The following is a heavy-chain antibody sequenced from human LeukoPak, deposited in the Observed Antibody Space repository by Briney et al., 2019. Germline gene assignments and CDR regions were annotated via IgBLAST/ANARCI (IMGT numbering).Heavy chain of an antibody. D-gene: IGHD2-15*01. V-gene: IGHV3-33*01. CDR2: IWYDGSNK. CDR3: ARDGGYCSGGSCYDY. CDR1: GFTFGSYG. Sequence: SGGSLRLSCAASGFTFGSYGMHWVRQAPGKGLEWVAVIWYDGSNKYYADSVKGRFTISRDNSKNTLYLQMNSLRAEDTAVYYCARDGGYCSGGSCYDYWGQGTLVTVSS. J-gene: IGHJ4*02.